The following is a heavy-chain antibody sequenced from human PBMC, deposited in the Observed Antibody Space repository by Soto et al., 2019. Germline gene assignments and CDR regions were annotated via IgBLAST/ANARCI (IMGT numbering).Heavy chain of an antibody. CDR1: GYTFTSYD. CDR2: MNPGSGDT. J-gene: IGHJ5*02. V-gene: IGHV1-8*01. D-gene: IGHD3-16*01. Sequence: SVQVSSKASGYTFTSYDINWVRQATGQGLEWMGWMNPGSGDTGYAQKFQGRVTMTRDISIATAYMELSSLRSDDTAIYYCARTATFGSLNWFDPWGQGTLVTVSS. CDR3: ARTATFGSLNWFDP.